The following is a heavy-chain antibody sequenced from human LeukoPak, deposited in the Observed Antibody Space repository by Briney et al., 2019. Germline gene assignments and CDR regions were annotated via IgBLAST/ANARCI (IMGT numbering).Heavy chain of an antibody. CDR3: AREMYSGMYNDAFDI. V-gene: IGHV3-53*01. CDR1: GFTVSSNY. J-gene: IGHJ3*02. Sequence: GGSLRLSCAASGFTVSSNYMSWVRQAPGKGLEWVSVIYSGGSTYYADSVKGRFTISRDNSKNTLYLQMNNLRAEDTAMYYCAREMYSGMYNDAFDIWGQGTKVTVSS. CDR2: IYSGGST. D-gene: IGHD1-26*01.